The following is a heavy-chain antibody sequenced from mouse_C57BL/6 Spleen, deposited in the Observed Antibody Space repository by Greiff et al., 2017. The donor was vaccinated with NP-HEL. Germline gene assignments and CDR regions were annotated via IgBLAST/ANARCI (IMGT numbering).Heavy chain of an antibody. Sequence: VQLQQSGPELVKPGASVKMSCKASGYTFTDYNMHWVKQSHGKSLEWIGYINPNNGGTSYNQKFKGKATLTVNKSSSTAYMELRSLTSEDSAVYYCAPYYYGSSYGFDYWGQGTTLTVSS. J-gene: IGHJ2*01. CDR3: APYYYGSSYGFDY. D-gene: IGHD1-1*01. CDR1: GYTFTDYN. V-gene: IGHV1-22*01. CDR2: INPNNGGT.